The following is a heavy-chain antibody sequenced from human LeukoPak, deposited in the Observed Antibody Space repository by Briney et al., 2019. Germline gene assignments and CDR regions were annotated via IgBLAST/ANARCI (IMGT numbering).Heavy chain of an antibody. D-gene: IGHD2-2*01. CDR2: IYYSGST. CDR3: ARERTRPFSITSFSWFDP. Sequence: PSETLSLTCTVSGGSISSYSWSWIRQPPGKRLEWIGYIYYSGSTNYNPSLKSRVTISRDASKNQFSLRLTSVTAADTAVYYCARERTRPFSITSFSWFDPWGQGTLVTVSS. J-gene: IGHJ5*02. CDR1: GGSISSYS. V-gene: IGHV4-59*01.